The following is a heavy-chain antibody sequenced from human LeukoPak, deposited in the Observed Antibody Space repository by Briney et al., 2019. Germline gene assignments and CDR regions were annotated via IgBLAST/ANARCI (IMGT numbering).Heavy chain of an antibody. CDR2: MNENTGNT. J-gene: IGHJ6*03. Sequence: ASVKVSCKASGYTFTSYYMHWVRQAPGQGLEWMGWMNENTGNTGYAQKFQGRVTMTRDTAISTAYMELSSLRSEDTAVYYCARGTYYYDTSGRSYYYMDVWGKGTTVTISS. CDR1: GYTFTSYY. D-gene: IGHD3-22*01. V-gene: IGHV1-8*02. CDR3: ARGTYYYDTSGRSYYYMDV.